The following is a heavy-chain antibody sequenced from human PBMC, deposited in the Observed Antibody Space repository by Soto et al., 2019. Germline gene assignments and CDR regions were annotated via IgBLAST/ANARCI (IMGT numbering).Heavy chain of an antibody. CDR1: GFTFSSYA. CDR2: ISGSGGST. V-gene: IGHV3-23*01. J-gene: IGHJ1*01. D-gene: IGHD4-17*01. Sequence: GGSLRLSFAASGFTFSSYAMSWVRQAPGKGLEWILAISGSGGSTYYADSVKGRFTISRDNSKDTLYVQMNSLRAEDTAVYYCAKPLAPLRSRAAEYFQHWGQGTLVTVSS. CDR3: AKPLAPLRSRAAEYFQH.